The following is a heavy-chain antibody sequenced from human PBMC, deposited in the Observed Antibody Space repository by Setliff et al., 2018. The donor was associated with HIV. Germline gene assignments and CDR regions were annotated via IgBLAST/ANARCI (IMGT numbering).Heavy chain of an antibody. CDR2: ISGSGSAR. CDR3: VRDARGGRLVSVYYFDF. V-gene: IGHV3-11*04. J-gene: IGHJ4*02. CDR1: GFTFSDYY. Sequence: GGSLRLSCAASGFTFSDYYMTWIRQAPGKGLEWVSYISGSGSARYYADSVKGRFTIFRDNAKNSVYLQMNSLRAEDTAVYYCVRDARGGRLVSVYYFDFWGQGTLVTVSS. D-gene: IGHD6-19*01.